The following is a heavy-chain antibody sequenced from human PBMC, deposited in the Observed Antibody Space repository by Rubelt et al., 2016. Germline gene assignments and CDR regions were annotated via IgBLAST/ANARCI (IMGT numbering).Heavy chain of an antibody. CDR1: GDSISSNSFY. CDR3: ARHAFIVTTGSFWDY. D-gene: IGHD4-17*01. V-gene: IGHV4-39*01. Sequence: QLQLQESGPGLVQPSETLSLTCTISGDSISSNSFYWGWIRQPPGKGLEWIGSIDSSGSTYSNPSLRSRVTMSVDTAKNQFSLKLSSVTAADTAVYYCARHAFIVTTGSFWDYWGQGTLITVSS. CDR2: IDSSGST. J-gene: IGHJ4*02.